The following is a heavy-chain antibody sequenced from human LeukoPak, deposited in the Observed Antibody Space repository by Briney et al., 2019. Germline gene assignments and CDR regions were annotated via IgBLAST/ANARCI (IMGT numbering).Heavy chain of an antibody. CDR3: TRPTYDSSGYGAFDI. D-gene: IGHD3-22*01. Sequence: EGSLRLSCEASGFIFSGSAMHWVRQASGKGLEWVGRIRSKANYYATAYAASVKGRFTISRDDSKNTAYLQMNSLKTEDTAVYYCTRPTYDSSGYGAFDIWGQGTMVTVSS. J-gene: IGHJ3*02. V-gene: IGHV3-73*01. CDR1: GFIFSGSA. CDR2: IRSKANYYAT.